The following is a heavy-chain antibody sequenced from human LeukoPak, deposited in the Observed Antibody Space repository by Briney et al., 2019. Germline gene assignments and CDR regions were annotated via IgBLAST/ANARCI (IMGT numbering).Heavy chain of an antibody. CDR2: IIPIFGTA. Sequence: ASVKVSCKASGGTFSSYAISWVRQAPGQGLEWMGRIIPIFGTANYAQKFQGRVTITTDESTSTAYMELSSLRSEDTAVYYCARGLTYYDFWSGSNGFDPWGQGTLVTVSS. D-gene: IGHD3-3*01. V-gene: IGHV1-69*05. CDR3: ARGLTYYDFWSGSNGFDP. CDR1: GGTFSSYA. J-gene: IGHJ5*02.